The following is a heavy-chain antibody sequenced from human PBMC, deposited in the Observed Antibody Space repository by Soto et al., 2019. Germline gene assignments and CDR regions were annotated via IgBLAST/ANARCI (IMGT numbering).Heavy chain of an antibody. V-gene: IGHV4-39*01. CDR2: IYYSGST. D-gene: IGHD3-22*01. Sequence: QLQLQESGPGLVKPSETLSLTCTVSGGSISSSSYYWGWIRQPPGKGLEWIGSIYYSGSTYYNPSLKSRVTISVDTSKNQFSLKLSSVTAADTAVYYCARQVGMIVVVITTGFDYWGQGTLVTVSS. CDR3: ARQVGMIVVVITTGFDY. J-gene: IGHJ4*02. CDR1: GGSISSSSYY.